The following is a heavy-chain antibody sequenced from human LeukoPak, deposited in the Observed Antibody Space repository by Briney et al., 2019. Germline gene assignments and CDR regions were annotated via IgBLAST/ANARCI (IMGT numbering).Heavy chain of an antibody. CDR2: IKQDGSEK. CDR1: VFPCCCHG. V-gene: IGHV3-7*01. D-gene: IGHD3-10*01. CDR3: ARRLVRGVIIRDFDR. J-gene: IGHJ4*02. Sequence: PGGSLRLFCAASVFPCCCHGMRWVRQAPGRGLEGVPNIKQDGSEKYYVVSVKGRFIISRDNAKISLYLQMNSRRAEDTAVYYCARRLVRGVIIRDFDRWGQGTQVTVSS.